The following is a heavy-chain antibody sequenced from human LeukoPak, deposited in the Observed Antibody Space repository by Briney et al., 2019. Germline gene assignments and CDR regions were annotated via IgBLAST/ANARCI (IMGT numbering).Heavy chain of an antibody. CDR1: GFTFSSYW. V-gene: IGHV3-7*01. J-gene: IGHJ6*03. Sequence: PGGSLRLSCAASGFTFSSYWMSWVRQAPGKGLEWVANIKQDGSEKYYVDSVKGRFTISRDNAKNSLYLQMNSLRAEDTAVYYCARDRSGTYYYYYMDVWGKGTTVTVSS. CDR3: ARDRSGTYYYYYMDV. D-gene: IGHD3-3*01. CDR2: IKQDGSEK.